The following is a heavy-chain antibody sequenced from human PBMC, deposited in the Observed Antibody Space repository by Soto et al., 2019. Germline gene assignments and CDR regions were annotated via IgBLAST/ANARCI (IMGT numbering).Heavy chain of an antibody. CDR1: GFTFSNYD. J-gene: IGHJ6*02. D-gene: IGHD4-17*01. CDR3: LTRSSPVTYYYYGMDV. CDR2: ISYDGSNK. Sequence: QVQLVESGGGVVQPGRSLRLSCAASGFTFSNYDMHWVRQAPGKGLEWVAVISYDGSNKYYADSVKGRFTISRDNSKNTLDVQMHSLRAEDTAVYYCLTRSSPVTYYYYGMDVWGQGTTVTVSS. V-gene: IGHV3-30*03.